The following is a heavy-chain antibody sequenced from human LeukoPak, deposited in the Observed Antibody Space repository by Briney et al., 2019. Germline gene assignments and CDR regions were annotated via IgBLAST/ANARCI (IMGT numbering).Heavy chain of an antibody. CDR3: ATREHQVQRPTGDY. D-gene: IGHD1-26*01. CDR2: VSHTGTT. V-gene: IGHV4-39*01. J-gene: IGHJ4*02. CDR1: GASITIHEYY. Sequence: SETLSLTCAVSGASITIHEYYWVWIRLPPGKGLEWIGTVSHTGTTYYNPSLQSRVTISVDKSRNQFSLKLSSVTAADTAVYYCATREHQVQRPTGDYWGQGTQVTVSS.